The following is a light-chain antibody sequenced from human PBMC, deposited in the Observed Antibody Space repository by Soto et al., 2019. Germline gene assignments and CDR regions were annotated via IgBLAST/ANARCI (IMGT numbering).Light chain of an antibody. J-gene: IGLJ2*01. CDR2: KDS. V-gene: IGLV3-25*03. Sequence: SYELTQPPSVSVSPGQTARITCSGDALPKQYAYWYQQKPGQAPVLVIYKDSERPSGIPERFSGSSSGTTVTLTISGVQAEDEADYYCQSADSSGPSEVVFGGGTKLTVL. CDR1: ALPKQY. CDR3: QSADSSGPSEVV.